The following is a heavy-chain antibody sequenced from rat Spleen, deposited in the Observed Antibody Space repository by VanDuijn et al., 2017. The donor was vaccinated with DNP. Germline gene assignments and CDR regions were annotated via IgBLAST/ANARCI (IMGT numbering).Heavy chain of an antibody. J-gene: IGHJ2*01. CDR2: ITSGAGTT. V-gene: IGHV5-31*01. CDR1: GFTFNNYW. CDR3: TTESTYYGYFDY. Sequence: EVQLVESGGDLVQPGRSLKLSCVASGFTFNNYWMTWIRQVPGKGLEWIASITSGAGTTSYADSVKGRFTISRDNAKNTLYLQMDSLRSEDTATYYCTTESTYYGYFDYWGQGVMVPVSS. D-gene: IGHD1-9*01.